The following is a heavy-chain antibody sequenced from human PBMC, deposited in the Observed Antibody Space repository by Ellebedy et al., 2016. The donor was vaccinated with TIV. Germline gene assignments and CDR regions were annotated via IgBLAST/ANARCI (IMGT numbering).Heavy chain of an antibody. CDR2: IVGSGA. J-gene: IGHJ4*02. CDR1: GFTFSRYA. V-gene: IGHV3-23*01. CDR3: AKDRTPGDGYWVFDY. Sequence: PGGSLRLSCAASGFTFSRYAIGRVRQAPGKGLEWVSGIVGSGAQKYADSVKGRFTISRDNSKGTVDLQMNSLRVEDTAVYFCAKDRTPGDGYWVFDYWGQGTLVTVSS. D-gene: IGHD5-18*01.